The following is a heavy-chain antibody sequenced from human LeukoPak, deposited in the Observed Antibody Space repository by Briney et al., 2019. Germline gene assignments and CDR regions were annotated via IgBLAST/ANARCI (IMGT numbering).Heavy chain of an antibody. CDR2: ISSSSSYI. CDR3: ASNPKYYYDSSGYYRPGDY. CDR1: GFTFSSYS. Sequence: GGSLRLSCAASGFTFSSYSMNWVRQAPGKGLEWVSSISSSSSYIYYADSVKGRFTTSRDNAKNSLYLQMNSLRAEDTAVYYCASNPKYYYDSSGYYRPGDYWGQGTLVTVSS. D-gene: IGHD3-22*01. J-gene: IGHJ4*02. V-gene: IGHV3-21*01.